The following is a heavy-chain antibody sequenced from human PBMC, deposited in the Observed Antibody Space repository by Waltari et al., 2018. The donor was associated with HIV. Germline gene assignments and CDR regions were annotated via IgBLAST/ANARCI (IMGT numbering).Heavy chain of an antibody. CDR1: GYTFTSYG. CDR2: ISAYNGNT. V-gene: IGHV1-18*01. Sequence: QVQLVQSGAEVKKPGASVKVSCKASGYTFTSYGISWVRPAPGQGLEWMGWISAYNGNTNYAQKLQGRVTMTTDTSTSTAYMELRSLRSDDTAVYYCARGDYDILTGYWYGMDVWGQGTTVTVSS. CDR3: ARGDYDILTGYWYGMDV. D-gene: IGHD3-9*01. J-gene: IGHJ6*02.